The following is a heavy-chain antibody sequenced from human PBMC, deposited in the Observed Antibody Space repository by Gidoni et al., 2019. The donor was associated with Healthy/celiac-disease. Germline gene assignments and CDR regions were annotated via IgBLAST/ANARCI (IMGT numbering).Heavy chain of an antibody. CDR2: ISSSGSTI. J-gene: IGHJ5*02. Sequence: QVQLVESGGGLVKPGGSLRRSCAASGFTFSDYYISCIRQAPGKGLVLVSYISSSGSTIYYPDSVKGRFTISRDNAQTSLYLQMNSLRAEDTAVYYCARDGYSYGLVDLRNWFDPWGQGTLVTVSS. CDR3: ARDGYSYGLVDLRNWFDP. D-gene: IGHD5-18*01. V-gene: IGHV3-11*01. CDR1: GFTFSDYY.